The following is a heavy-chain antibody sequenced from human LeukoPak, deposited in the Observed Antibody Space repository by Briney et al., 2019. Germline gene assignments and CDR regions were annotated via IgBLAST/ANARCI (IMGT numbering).Heavy chain of an antibody. Sequence: GGSLRLSCAASGFTFSNHNMDWVRQAPGRGLEWVGRTKNKAESHITDYAASVKGRFFSSRDDSKSSLYLQMNSLQTDDTGIYYCARDTAAALDYWGQGILVTVSS. J-gene: IGHJ4*02. D-gene: IGHD6-13*01. CDR2: TKNKAESHIT. V-gene: IGHV3-72*01. CDR1: GFTFSNHN. CDR3: ARDTAAALDY.